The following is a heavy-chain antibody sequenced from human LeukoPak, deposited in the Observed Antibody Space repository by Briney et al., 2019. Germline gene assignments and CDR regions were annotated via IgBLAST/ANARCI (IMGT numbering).Heavy chain of an antibody. D-gene: IGHD2-8*01. V-gene: IGHV3-23*01. J-gene: IGHJ4*02. Sequence: GGSLRLSCAASGFTFSSYAMSWVRQAPGKGLEWVSAISGSGGSTYYADSVKGRFTISRDNSKNTLYLQMNSLRAEDTAVYYCAKVREYCTNGVCFYFDYWGQGTLVTVSS. CDR1: GFTFSSYA. CDR2: ISGSGGST. CDR3: AKVREYCTNGVCFYFDY.